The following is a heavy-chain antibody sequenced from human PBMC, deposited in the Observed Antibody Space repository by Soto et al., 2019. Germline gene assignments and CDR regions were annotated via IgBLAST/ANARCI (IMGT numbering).Heavy chain of an antibody. V-gene: IGHV4-31*03. CDR1: GDSITSGGYY. CDR2: IYYTGDT. J-gene: IGHJ1*01. Sequence: PSETLSLTCSVSGDSITSGGYYWSWLRHHPGKGLEWVGSIYYTGDTYFNPSLKSRITVSMDTSKNEFSLKLTSVTSADTAVYFCARGAPRPRDVPTYFQFWGQGTLVTVSS. CDR3: ARGAPRPRDVPTYFQF.